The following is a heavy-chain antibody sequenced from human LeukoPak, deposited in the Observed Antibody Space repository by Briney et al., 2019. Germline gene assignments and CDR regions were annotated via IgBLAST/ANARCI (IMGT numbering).Heavy chain of an antibody. CDR3: ASVIPAAKFDY. Sequence: YPSETLSLTCTVSGGSISSYYWSWIRQPPGKGLEWIGYIYYSGSTNYNPSLKSRVTISVDTSKNQFSLKLSSVTAADTAVYYCASVIPAAKFDYWGQGILVTVSS. V-gene: IGHV4-59*08. D-gene: IGHD2-2*01. CDR2: IYYSGST. CDR1: GGSISSYY. J-gene: IGHJ4*02.